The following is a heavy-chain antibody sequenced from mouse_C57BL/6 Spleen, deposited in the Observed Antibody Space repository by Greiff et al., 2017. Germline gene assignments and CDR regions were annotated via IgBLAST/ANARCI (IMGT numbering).Heavy chain of an antibody. Sequence: VHLVESGAELARPGASVKMSCKASGYTFTSYTMHWVKQRPGQGLEWIGYINPSSGYTKYNQKFKDKATLTADKSSSTAYMQLSSLTSEDSAVYYCASHYGNYDWYFDVWGTGTTVTVSS. CDR1: GYTFTSYT. V-gene: IGHV1-4*01. CDR2: INPSSGYT. CDR3: ASHYGNYDWYFDV. J-gene: IGHJ1*03. D-gene: IGHD2-1*01.